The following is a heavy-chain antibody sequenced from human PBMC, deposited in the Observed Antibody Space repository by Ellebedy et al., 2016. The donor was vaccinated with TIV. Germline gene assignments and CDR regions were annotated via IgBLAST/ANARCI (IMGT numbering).Heavy chain of an antibody. V-gene: IGHV3-72*01. J-gene: IGHJ4*02. Sequence: PGGSLRLSCEASASTFSDSHMERIRQAPGKELERVGRCRDQDYSHPTNYAASVRGRFILSRDDSKNSVYLQMNSLKTEDTAVYYCITVIYDRSAYYGDYFDYWGQGALVTVSS. CDR2: CRDQDYSHPT. D-gene: IGHD3-22*01. CDR1: ASTFSDSH. CDR3: ITVIYDRSAYYGDYFDY.